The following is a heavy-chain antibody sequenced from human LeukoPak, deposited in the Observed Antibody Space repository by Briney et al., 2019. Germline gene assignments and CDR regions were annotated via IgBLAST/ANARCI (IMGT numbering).Heavy chain of an antibody. CDR3: ARLERFNYYYYGMDV. CDR1: GGTFSSYA. D-gene: IGHD6-25*01. V-gene: IGHV1-69*13. J-gene: IGHJ6*02. CDR2: IIPIFGTA. Sequence: SVKVSCKASGGTFSSYAISWVRQAPGQGLEWMGGIIPIFGTANYAQKFQGRVMITADESTSTAYMELSSLRSEDTAVYYCARLERFNYYYYGMDVWGQGTTVTVSS.